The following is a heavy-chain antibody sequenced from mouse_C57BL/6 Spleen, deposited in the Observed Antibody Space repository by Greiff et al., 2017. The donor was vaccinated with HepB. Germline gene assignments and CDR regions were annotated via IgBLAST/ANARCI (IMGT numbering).Heavy chain of an antibody. CDR3: ASGGLRHFDV. Sequence: QVQLQQSGAELVKPGASVKISCKASGYAFSSYWMNWVKQRPGKGLEWIGLIYPGDGDTNYNGKFKGKATLTADKSSSTAYRQLSSLTSEDSAVYFCASGGLRHFDVWGQGTTLTVSS. V-gene: IGHV1-80*01. D-gene: IGHD2-4*01. CDR2: IYPGDGDT. CDR1: GYAFSSYW. J-gene: IGHJ2*01.